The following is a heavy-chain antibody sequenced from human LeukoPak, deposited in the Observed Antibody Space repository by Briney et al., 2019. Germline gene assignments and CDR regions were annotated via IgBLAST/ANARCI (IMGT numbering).Heavy chain of an antibody. Sequence: PGGSLRLSCAASGFTFSDYYMSWIRQAPGKGLEWVSYISSSGSTIYYADSVKGRFTISRDNAKNSLYLQMNSLRAEDTAVYYCARAVVVTAIPVDYWGQGTLVTVSS. CDR1: GFTFSDYY. J-gene: IGHJ4*02. CDR2: ISSSGSTI. D-gene: IGHD2-21*02. CDR3: ARAVVVTAIPVDY. V-gene: IGHV3-11*01.